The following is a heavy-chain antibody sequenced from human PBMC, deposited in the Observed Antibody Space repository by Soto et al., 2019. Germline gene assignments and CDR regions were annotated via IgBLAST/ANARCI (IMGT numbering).Heavy chain of an antibody. CDR1: GFTFSNYA. V-gene: IGHV3-23*01. J-gene: IGHJ5*02. CDR2: IRGSGSST. Sequence: EVQLLESGGGLVQPGGSLRLSCAASGFTFSNYAMSWVRQAPGKGLEWVSAIRGSGSSTYYADSVKGRFTISRDNSRNTLYLQMNSLRADDTALYYCARDGKDAGSGYGNGGFDPWGQQTLVTVSS. CDR3: ARDGKDAGSGYGNGGFDP. D-gene: IGHD6-25*01.